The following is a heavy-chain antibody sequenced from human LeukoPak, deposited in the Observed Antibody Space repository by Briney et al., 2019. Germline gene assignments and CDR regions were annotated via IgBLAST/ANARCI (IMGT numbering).Heavy chain of an antibody. CDR1: GYTFTGYY. CDR3: ARDRLIVVVPAANGPADWFDP. CDR2: INPNSGGT. D-gene: IGHD2-2*01. V-gene: IGHV1-2*02. J-gene: IGHJ5*02. Sequence: ASVKVSCKASGYTFTGYYMHWVRQAPGQGLEWMGWINPNSGGTNYAQKFQGRVTMTRDTSISTAYMELSRLRSDDTAVYYCARDRLIVVVPAANGPADWFDPWGQGTLVTVSS.